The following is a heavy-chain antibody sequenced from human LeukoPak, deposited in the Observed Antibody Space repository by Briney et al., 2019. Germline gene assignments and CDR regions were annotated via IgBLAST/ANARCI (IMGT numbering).Heavy chain of an antibody. V-gene: IGHV1-2*06. D-gene: IGHD3-3*01. CDR2: INPNSGGT. CDR1: GYTFTSYY. CDR3: ARDGQTYYDFWSGYRNWFDP. J-gene: IGHJ5*02. Sequence: ASVKVSCKASGYTFTSYYMHWVRQAHGQGLEWMGRINPNSGGTNYAQKFQGRVSMTRERSISTAYMELSRLRSDDTAVYYCARDGQTYYDFWSGYRNWFDPWGQGTLVTVSS.